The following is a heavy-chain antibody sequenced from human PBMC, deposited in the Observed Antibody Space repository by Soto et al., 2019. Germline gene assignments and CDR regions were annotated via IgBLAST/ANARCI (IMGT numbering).Heavy chain of an antibody. V-gene: IGHV3-11*06. CDR2: ISSSSSYT. CDR3: ARVGWGSGSLPFDY. CDR1: GFTFSDYY. D-gene: IGHD3-10*01. Sequence: GGSLRLSCAASGFTFSDYYMSWIRQAPGKGLEWVSYISSSSSYTNYADSVKGRFTISRDNAKNSLYLQMNSLRAEDTAVYYCARVGWGSGSLPFDYWGQGTLVTVSS. J-gene: IGHJ4*02.